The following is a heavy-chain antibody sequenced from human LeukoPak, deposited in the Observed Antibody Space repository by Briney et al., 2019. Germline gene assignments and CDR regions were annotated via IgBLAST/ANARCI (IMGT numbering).Heavy chain of an antibody. D-gene: IGHD4-17*01. Sequence: SETLSLTCTVSGYSISSGYYWGWIRQPPGKGLEWIGSIYHSGSTYYNPSLKSRVTISVDTSKNQFSLKLSSVTAADTAVYYCARDYLVGRTPGGYGDYLFVGWFDPWGQGTLVTVSS. J-gene: IGHJ5*02. CDR3: ARDYLVGRTPGGYGDYLFVGWFDP. CDR1: GYSISSGYY. V-gene: IGHV4-38-2*02. CDR2: IYHSGST.